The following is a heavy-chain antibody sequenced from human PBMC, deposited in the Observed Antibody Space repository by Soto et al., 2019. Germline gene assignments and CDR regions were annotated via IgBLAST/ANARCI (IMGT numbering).Heavy chain of an antibody. J-gene: IGHJ6*02. V-gene: IGHV3-30*18. D-gene: IGHD6-19*01. Sequence: GGSLRLSCTASGFTFSRQDMHWVRQAPGKGLEWVAVISYDGRNKYYADAVKGRFTISRDNSKNTLYLQMSSLRAEDTAVYYCVKDGSSGWPYFYDMDVWGQGTTVTVSS. CDR3: VKDGSSGWPYFYDMDV. CDR1: GFTFSRQD. CDR2: ISYDGRNK.